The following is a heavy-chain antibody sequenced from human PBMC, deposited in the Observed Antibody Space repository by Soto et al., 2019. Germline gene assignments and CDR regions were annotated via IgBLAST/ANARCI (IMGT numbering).Heavy chain of an antibody. CDR3: ARGNFYYGMDV. V-gene: IGHV3-11*01. Sequence: GGSLRLSCAASGFMFSDHYITWIRQAPGKGLEWVSYISGSSNAIYYADSLKGRFTISRDNAKNSLYLQLNSLRAEDTAVYYCARGNFYYGMDVWGQGTTVTVSS. CDR2: ISGSSNAI. CDR1: GFMFSDHY. J-gene: IGHJ6*02.